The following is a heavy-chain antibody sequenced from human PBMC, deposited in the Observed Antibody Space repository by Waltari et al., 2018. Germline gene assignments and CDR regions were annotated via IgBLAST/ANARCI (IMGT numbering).Heavy chain of an antibody. J-gene: IGHJ4*02. V-gene: IGHV1-2*02. Sequence: QVQLVQSGAEVKKPGASVKVSCKASGYTFTGYYMHWVRQAPGQGLEWMGWINPNSGGTNYAQKFQGRVTMTRDTSISTAYMELSRLRSDDTAVYYCARDVGAVAGTGTFDYWGQGTLVTVSS. CDR1: GYTFTGYY. CDR2: INPNSGGT. CDR3: ARDVGAVAGTGTFDY. D-gene: IGHD6-19*01.